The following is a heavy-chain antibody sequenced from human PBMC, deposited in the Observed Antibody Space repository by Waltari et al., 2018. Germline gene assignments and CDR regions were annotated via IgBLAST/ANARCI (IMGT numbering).Heavy chain of an antibody. CDR1: GYTPTALS. D-gene: IGHD6-13*01. CDR3: AAGIAAVPFDY. Sequence: QVQLVQSGAEVKKPGASVKVSCKVSGYTPTALSMHWVRQAPGKGLEWMGGFDPEDGETIYEQKYQGRVTMTENTATDTAHMELSSLGSEDTAVYYCAAGIAAVPFDYWGQGTLVTVSS. V-gene: IGHV1-24*01. J-gene: IGHJ4*02. CDR2: FDPEDGET.